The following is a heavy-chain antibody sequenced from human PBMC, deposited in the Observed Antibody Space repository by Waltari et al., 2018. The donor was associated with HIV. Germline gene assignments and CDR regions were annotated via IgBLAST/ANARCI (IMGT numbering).Heavy chain of an antibody. D-gene: IGHD3-10*01. J-gene: IGHJ5*02. CDR1: GGSFSGSY. CDR2: INHGGIT. V-gene: IGHV4-34*01. Sequence: QVQLQQWGAGLLKPSETLSLTCAVYGGSFSGSYWSWIRQPPGKRLEWIGEINHGGITNYNPSLKSRVTISLDTSKNQFSLNLRSVIAADTAVYYCARAGLLLLSFGESNGRGNWFDPWGQGTLVTVSS. CDR3: ARAGLLLLSFGESNGRGNWFDP.